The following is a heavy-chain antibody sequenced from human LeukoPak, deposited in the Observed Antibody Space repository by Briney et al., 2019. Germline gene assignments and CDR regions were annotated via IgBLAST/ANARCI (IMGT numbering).Heavy chain of an antibody. D-gene: IGHD2-2*03. CDR2: IYYSGST. Sequence: SQTLSLTCTVSGGSISSGDYYWSWIRQPPGKGLEWIVYIYYSGSTYYNPSLKSRVTISVDTSKNQFSLKLSSVTAADTAVYYCARAGGGYCSSTSCYAYRHWGQGTLVTVSS. V-gene: IGHV4-30-4*01. CDR3: ARAGGGYCSSTSCYAYRH. CDR1: GGSISSGDYY. J-gene: IGHJ1*01.